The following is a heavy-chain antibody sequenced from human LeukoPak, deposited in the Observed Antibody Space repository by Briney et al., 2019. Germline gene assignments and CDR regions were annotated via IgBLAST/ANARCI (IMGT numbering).Heavy chain of an antibody. CDR1: GFTFSNYP. Sequence: GGSLRLSCAASGFTFSNYPMNWVRQAPGKGLEWVSYIGSGGSPIYYADSVRGRFSISRDNAKNSLYLQMNSLRAEDTAVYYCARSHTGIVGACDYWGREPWSPSPQ. CDR2: IGSGGSPI. V-gene: IGHV3-48*04. D-gene: IGHD1-26*01. J-gene: IGHJ4*02. CDR3: ARSHTGIVGACDY.